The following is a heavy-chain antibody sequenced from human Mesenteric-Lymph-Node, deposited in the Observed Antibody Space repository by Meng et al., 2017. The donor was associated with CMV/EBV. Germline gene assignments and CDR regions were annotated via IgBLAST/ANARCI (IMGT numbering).Heavy chain of an antibody. CDR3: ASHYCSRGSCYYDY. CDR1: GCSISDNY. CDR2: IYSGGST. Sequence: AVSGCSISDNYMSWVRQAPGKGLEWVSLIYSGGSTDYADSVKGRLTISRDKSKNTVYLQLTSLRAEDTAVYYCASHYCSRGSCYYDYWGQGALVTVSS. V-gene: IGHV3-66*04. J-gene: IGHJ4*02. D-gene: IGHD2-15*01.